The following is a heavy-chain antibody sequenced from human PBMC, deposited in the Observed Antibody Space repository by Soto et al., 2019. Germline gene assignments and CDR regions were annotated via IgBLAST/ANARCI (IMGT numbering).Heavy chain of an antibody. CDR1: GCTFTSYG. CDR2: ISSYNGNT. D-gene: IGHD3-10*01. Sequence: XSGKVSCQASGCTFTSYGISLVRQAPGQGLEWMGWISSYNGNTNYTQKLQVRVTMTTDTSTSTAYMELRSLRSDDTEVYYCARDRQGWFGELFTYYYYYGMDVWGQGTTVTVSS. V-gene: IGHV1-18*04. CDR3: ARDRQGWFGELFTYYYYYGMDV. J-gene: IGHJ6*02.